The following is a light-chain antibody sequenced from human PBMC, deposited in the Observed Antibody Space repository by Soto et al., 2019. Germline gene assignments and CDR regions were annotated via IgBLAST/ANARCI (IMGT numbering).Light chain of an antibody. J-gene: IGLJ3*02. Sequence: QAVVTQPPSASGTPGQRVTISCSGSGSNVGTSYVYWYQQLPGTAPKLLIYANNQRPSGVPDRFSGSKSGTSASLAISGLRSEDEADYYCAAWDDSLSGRVFGGGTKLPVL. CDR2: ANN. V-gene: IGLV1-47*01. CDR1: GSNVGTSY. CDR3: AAWDDSLSGRV.